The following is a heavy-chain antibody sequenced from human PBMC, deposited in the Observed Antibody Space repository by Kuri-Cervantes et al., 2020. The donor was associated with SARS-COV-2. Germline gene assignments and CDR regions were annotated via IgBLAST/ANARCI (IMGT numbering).Heavy chain of an antibody. Sequence: ASVKVSCKASGYTFTSYYMHWVRQAPGQGLEWMGIINPSGGGTSYAQKFQGRVTMTRDTSTSTVYMELSSLRSEDTAVYYCAREWVLRFLEWSHNSPYCYYYMDVWGKGTTVTVSS. CDR3: AREWVLRFLEWSHNSPYCYYYMDV. V-gene: IGHV1-46*01. D-gene: IGHD3-3*01. CDR1: GYTFTSYY. J-gene: IGHJ6*03. CDR2: INPSGGGT.